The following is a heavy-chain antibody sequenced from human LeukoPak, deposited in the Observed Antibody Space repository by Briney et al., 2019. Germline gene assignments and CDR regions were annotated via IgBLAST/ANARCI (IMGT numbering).Heavy chain of an antibody. V-gene: IGHV4-34*01. D-gene: IGHD4-17*01. J-gene: IGHJ3*02. CDR3: ARGDYGDQFAGGFDI. Sequence: SETLSLTCAVYVGSFSGYYWSWIRQPPGKGLEWIGEVNDSGGTNYNPSLKSRVTIPVDTSKNQFSLKLSSVTAADTAVYYCARGDYGDQFAGGFDIWGQGTMVTVSS. CDR1: VGSFSGYY. CDR2: VNDSGGT.